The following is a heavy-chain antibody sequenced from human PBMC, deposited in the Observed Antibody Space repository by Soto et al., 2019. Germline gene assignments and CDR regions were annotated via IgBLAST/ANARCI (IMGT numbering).Heavy chain of an antibody. CDR2: IYYSGST. Sequence: SETLSLTCTVSGGSISSGGYYWSWIRQHPGKGLEWIGYIYYSGSTYYNPSLKSRVTISVDTSKNQFSLKLSSVTAADTAVYYFAREVGYYGSGDNNYYYYGMDVWGQGTTVTVSS. J-gene: IGHJ6*02. D-gene: IGHD3-10*01. CDR1: GGSISSGGYY. CDR3: AREVGYYGSGDNNYYYYGMDV. V-gene: IGHV4-31*03.